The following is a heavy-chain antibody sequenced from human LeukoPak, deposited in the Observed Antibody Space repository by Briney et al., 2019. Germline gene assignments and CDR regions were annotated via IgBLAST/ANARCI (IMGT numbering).Heavy chain of an antibody. CDR3: ARGTTVTPGF. V-gene: IGHV4-61*02. CDR1: GGSVSSENNC. J-gene: IGHJ4*02. Sequence: SQTLSLTCTVSGGSVSSENNCWSWIRQPAGKGLEWIGRIYPSGNTNYNPSLKSRVTISVDTSKNQFSLRLSPVTAADTAVYYCARGTTVTPGFWGQGTLVTVSS. CDR2: IYPSGNT. D-gene: IGHD4-17*01.